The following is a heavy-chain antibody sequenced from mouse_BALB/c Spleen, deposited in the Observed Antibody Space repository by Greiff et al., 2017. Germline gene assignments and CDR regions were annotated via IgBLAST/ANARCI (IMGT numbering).Heavy chain of an antibody. D-gene: IGHD2-10*02. CDR3: ARVWYHWYFDV. CDR1: GYTFTSYV. CDR2: INPYNDGT. J-gene: IGHJ1*01. V-gene: IGHV1-14*01. Sequence: VQLKQSGPELVKPGASVKMSCKASGYTFTSYVMHWVKQKPGQGLEWIGYINPYNDGTKYNEKFKGKATLTSDKSSSTAYMELSSLTSEDSAVYYCARVWYHWYFDVWGAGTTVTVSS.